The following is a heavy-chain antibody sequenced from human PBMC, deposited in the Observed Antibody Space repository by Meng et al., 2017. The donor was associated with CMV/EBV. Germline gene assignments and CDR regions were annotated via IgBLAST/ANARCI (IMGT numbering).Heavy chain of an antibody. Sequence: GGSLRLSCAASGFTFSSYSMNWVRQAPGKGLEWVSSISSSSSYIYYADSVKGRFTISRDNAKHSLYLQMNSLRAEDTAVYYCAREAGYSSSWYDGGGDYYYYYGMDVWGQGTTVTVSS. CDR3: AREAGYSSSWYDGGGDYYYYYGMDV. CDR1: GFTFSSYS. CDR2: ISSSSSYI. J-gene: IGHJ6*02. V-gene: IGHV3-21*01. D-gene: IGHD6-13*01.